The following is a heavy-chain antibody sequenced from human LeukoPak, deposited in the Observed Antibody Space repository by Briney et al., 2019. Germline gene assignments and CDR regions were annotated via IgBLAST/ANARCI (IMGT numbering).Heavy chain of an antibody. CDR3: TRRKYLDY. CDR2: IRSKPYGGTT. J-gene: IGHJ4*02. CDR1: GFTFGDYA. V-gene: IGHV3-49*03. Sequence: PGGSMRLSCSGSGFTFGDYALSWFRQAPGEGLEWIGFIRSKPYGGTTQYAASVKGRFTISRDDSKSIAYLQMNSLKTEDTAVYFCTRRKYLDYWGQGTLVTVSS.